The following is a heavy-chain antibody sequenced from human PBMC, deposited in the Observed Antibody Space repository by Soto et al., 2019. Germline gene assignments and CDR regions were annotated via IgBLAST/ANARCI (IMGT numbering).Heavy chain of an antibody. D-gene: IGHD3-9*01. CDR2: IIPIFGTA. V-gene: IGHV1-69*13. J-gene: IGHJ4*02. Sequence: SVKVSCKASGGTFSSYAISWVRQAPGQGLEWMGGIIPIFGTANYAQKFQGRVTITADESTSTAYMGLSSLRSEDTAVYYCARAPYDILTGYYSGYYFDYWGQGTLVTVSS. CDR1: GGTFSSYA. CDR3: ARAPYDILTGYYSGYYFDY.